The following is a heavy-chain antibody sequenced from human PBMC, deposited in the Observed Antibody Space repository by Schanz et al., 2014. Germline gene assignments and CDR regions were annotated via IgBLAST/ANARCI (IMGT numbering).Heavy chain of an antibody. D-gene: IGHD6-6*01. J-gene: IGHJ2*01. CDR2: INPNSGGT. CDR3: ARAGQDFEYSSLSPIWYFDL. Sequence: QVQLVQSGAEVKKPGASVKVSCKASGYTLTAYYMHWVRQAPGQGLEWMGWINPNSGGTNYAQKFQGRVTATRDTSLSTAYMELSRLRSDDTAVYYCARAGQDFEYSSLSPIWYFDLWGRGTLVTVSS. CDR1: GYTLTAYY. V-gene: IGHV1-2*02.